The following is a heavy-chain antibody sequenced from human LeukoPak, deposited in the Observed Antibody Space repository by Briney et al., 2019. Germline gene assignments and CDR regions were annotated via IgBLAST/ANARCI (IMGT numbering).Heavy chain of an antibody. CDR3: TKARDFWTRRFFDY. D-gene: IGHD3/OR15-3a*01. V-gene: IGHV3-30*02. Sequence: GGSLRLSCAASGFTFSSYGMHWVRQAPGKGLEWVAFIEKDGNTKYYTDSVGGRFAISRDNSKNTLYLQMSSLRTEDTAMFYCTKARDFWTRRFFDYWGQGTLVTVFS. CDR1: GFTFSSYG. CDR2: IEKDGNTK. J-gene: IGHJ4*02.